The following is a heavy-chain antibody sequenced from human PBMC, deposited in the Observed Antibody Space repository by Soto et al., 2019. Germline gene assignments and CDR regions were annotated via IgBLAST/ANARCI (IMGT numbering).Heavy chain of an antibody. J-gene: IGHJ3*02. V-gene: IGHV1-18*04. CDR3: ARGGNWNYVGAFDI. Sequence: QVQLGQSGPEVKKPGASVKLSCKASGYIFTSYTVTWVRQAPGQGLEWMGWVSAYTGETQYAQRFHGTVTMTTNTSTSTAYMEMRSLKSDDTAVYYCARGGNWNYVGAFDIWGQGTMVTVSS. D-gene: IGHD1-7*01. CDR2: VSAYTGET. CDR1: GYIFTSYT.